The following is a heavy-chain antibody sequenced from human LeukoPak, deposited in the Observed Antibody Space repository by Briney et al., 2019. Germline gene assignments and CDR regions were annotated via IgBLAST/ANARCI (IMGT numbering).Heavy chain of an antibody. D-gene: IGHD6-19*01. Sequence: PGGSLRLSCAASGFTFSSYSMNWVRQAPGKGLEWVSSISSSSSYIYYADSVKGRFTISRDNAKNSLYLQMNSLRAEDTAVYYCARIPYSSGWWDYYYYYMDVWGKGTTVTVSS. J-gene: IGHJ6*03. V-gene: IGHV3-21*01. CDR2: ISSSSSYI. CDR1: GFTFSSYS. CDR3: ARIPYSSGWWDYYYYYMDV.